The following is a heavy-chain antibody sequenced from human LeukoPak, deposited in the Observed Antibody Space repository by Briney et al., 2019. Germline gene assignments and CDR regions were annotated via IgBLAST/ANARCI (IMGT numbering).Heavy chain of an antibody. Sequence: GGSLRLSCAASGFTFSDYYMSWIRQAPGKGLEWVSYINSSSSYTNYADSVKGRFTISRDNAKNSLYLQMNSLGAEDTAVYYCARDTIPVAGKPTGFDYWGQGTLVTVSS. CDR1: GFTFSDYY. CDR2: INSSSSYT. CDR3: ARDTIPVAGKPTGFDY. J-gene: IGHJ4*02. D-gene: IGHD2-15*01. V-gene: IGHV3-11*05.